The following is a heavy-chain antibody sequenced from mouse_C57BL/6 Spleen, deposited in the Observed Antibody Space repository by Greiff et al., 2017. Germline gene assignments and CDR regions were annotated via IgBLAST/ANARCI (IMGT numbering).Heavy chain of an antibody. Sequence: VKLVESGEGLVKPGGSLKLSCAASGFTFSSYAMSWVRQTPEKRLEWVAYISSGGDYTYYADTLKGRFTISRDNARNTLYLQLSSLKSEDTAMYYCTRGLPVAMDYWGQGTSVTVSS. V-gene: IGHV5-9-1*02. CDR2: ISSGGDYT. D-gene: IGHD6-1*01. J-gene: IGHJ4*01. CDR1: GFTFSSYA. CDR3: TRGLPVAMDY.